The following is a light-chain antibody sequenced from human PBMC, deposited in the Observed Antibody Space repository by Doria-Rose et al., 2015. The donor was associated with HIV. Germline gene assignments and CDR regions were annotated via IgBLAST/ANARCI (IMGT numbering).Light chain of an antibody. CDR1: QSLLCTSKNY. V-gene: IGKV4-1*01. CDR3: QQYYDTPS. Sequence: DIRLTRSPESLGMSLGERATLNCKSNQSLLCTSKNYLAWYQQKPGQPPKLLIYWASTRQSGVPARFSGSGSGTDFTLTISSLEAEDVAVYYCQQYYDTPSFGPGTTVDIK. CDR2: WAS. J-gene: IGKJ3*01.